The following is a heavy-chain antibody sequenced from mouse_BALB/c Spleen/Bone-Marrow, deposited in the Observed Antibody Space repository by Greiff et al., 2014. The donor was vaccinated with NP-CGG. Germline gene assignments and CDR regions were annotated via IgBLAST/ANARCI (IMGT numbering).Heavy chain of an antibody. CDR3: ARHKWAMGY. CDR2: IYPGNVNT. D-gene: IGHD1-3*01. J-gene: IGHJ4*01. V-gene: IGHV1S56*01. CDR1: GYTFTSYY. Sequence: QVQLKEPGPELVKPGASVRISCKASGYTFTSYYIHWVKQRPGQGLEWIGWIYPGNVNTKYNEKFKVKATLTADKSSSTAYMQLSSLTSEDSAVYFCARHKWAMGYWGQGTSVTVSS.